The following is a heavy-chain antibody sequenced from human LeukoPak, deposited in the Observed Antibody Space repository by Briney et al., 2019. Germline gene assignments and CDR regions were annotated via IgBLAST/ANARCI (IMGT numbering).Heavy chain of an antibody. CDR2: IYYSGST. CDR3: ARAAPAAMLDY. Sequence: PSETLSLTCTVSAGSISSSNYYWGWIRQPPGKGLEWIGSIYYSGSTYYNPSLKSRVTISVDTSKNQFSLKLSSVTAADTAVYYCARAAPAAMLDYWGQGTLVTVSS. CDR1: AGSISSSNYY. J-gene: IGHJ4*02. V-gene: IGHV4-39*07. D-gene: IGHD2-2*01.